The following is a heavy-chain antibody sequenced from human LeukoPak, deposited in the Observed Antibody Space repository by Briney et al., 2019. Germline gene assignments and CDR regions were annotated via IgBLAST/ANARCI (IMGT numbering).Heavy chain of an antibody. D-gene: IGHD2-8*01. CDR2: ISFDGSNA. J-gene: IGHJ3*02. V-gene: IGHV3-30-3*01. CDR3: ARGHYWLEHCINGVCRDTFDI. Sequence: PGGSLRLSCAASGFTFSSYAMHWVRQAPGKGLEWVAVISFDGSNAYYADSVRGRFTISRDNSKDTLYLQVNSLRAEDTAVYYCARGHYWLEHCINGVCRDTFDIWGQGTMVTVSS. CDR1: GFTFSSYA.